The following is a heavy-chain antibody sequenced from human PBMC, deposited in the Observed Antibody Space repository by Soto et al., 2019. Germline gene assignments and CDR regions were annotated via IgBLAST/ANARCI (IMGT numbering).Heavy chain of an antibody. V-gene: IGHV1-69*18. J-gene: IGHJ2*01. CDR2: VSPIFGTT. Sequence: QVQLVQSGAEMRKPGSSVKVSCKASGGSFSSPTISWVRQAPGQGLEWMGRVSPIFGTTNYAQKFQGRVTITAAASSGTAYMELSSLKSEATAVYFCAGGGSSGGCYFDLGGRGTLVTVSS. CDR3: AGGGSSGGCYFDL. D-gene: IGHD1-26*01. CDR1: GGSFSSPT.